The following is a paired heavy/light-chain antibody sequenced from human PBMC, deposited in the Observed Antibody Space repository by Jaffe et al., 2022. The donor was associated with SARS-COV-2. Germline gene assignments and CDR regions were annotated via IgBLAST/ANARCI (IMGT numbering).Heavy chain of an antibody. J-gene: IGHJ5*02. D-gene: IGHD2-8*02. CDR2: VYYTGSS. CDR1: GGSIRSSSLY. CDR3: AGAGYCTGASCGFDP. Sequence: QLQLQESGPGLVKPSETLSLTCTISGGSIRSSSLYWGWIRQPPGKGLEWIGTVYYTGSSYYSPSLKTRVTMFVDTPNNQFSLKLSSVTAADTAIYYCAGAGYCTGASCGFDPWGQGTLVTVSS. V-gene: IGHV4-39*02.
Light chain of an antibody. CDR3: QSTDSSGTHRV. J-gene: IGLJ3*02. CDR1: TLPKKY. Sequence: SYELTQPPSVSVSPGQTARITCSGDTLPKKYAYWYQQKSGQAPVVVIYEDTKRPSGIPERFSGSTSGAMATLTISGAQVEDEADYYCQSTDSSGTHRVFGGGTKLTVL. CDR2: EDT. V-gene: IGLV3-10*01.